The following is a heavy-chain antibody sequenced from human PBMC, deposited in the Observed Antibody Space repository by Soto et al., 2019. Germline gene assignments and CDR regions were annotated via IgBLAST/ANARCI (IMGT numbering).Heavy chain of an antibody. V-gene: IGHV3-74*01. D-gene: IGHD3-9*01. CDR2: INSDGSST. CDR3: ARVPTHTYYDILTGYSRNEDYYMDV. J-gene: IGHJ6*03. CDR1: GFTFSSYW. Sequence: GGSLRLSCAASGFTFSSYWMHWVRQAPGKGLVWVSRINSDGSSTSYADSVKGRFTISRDNAKNTLYLQMNSLRAEDTAVYYCARVPTHTYYDILTGYSRNEDYYMDVWGKGTTVTVSS.